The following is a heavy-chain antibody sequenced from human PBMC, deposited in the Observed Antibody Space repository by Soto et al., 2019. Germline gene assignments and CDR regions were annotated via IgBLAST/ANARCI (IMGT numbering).Heavy chain of an antibody. CDR1: GGTFSSYA. V-gene: IGHV1-69*01. CDR3: ARDLEPYTARPNFDY. Sequence: QVQLVQSGAEVKKPGSSVKVSCKASGGTFSSYAISWVRQAPGQGLEWMGGIIPIFGTANYAQKFQGRVTITADESTGTAYMELSSLRSEDTAVYYCARDLEPYTARPNFDYWGQGTLVNVSS. J-gene: IGHJ4*02. D-gene: IGHD5-18*01. CDR2: IIPIFGTA.